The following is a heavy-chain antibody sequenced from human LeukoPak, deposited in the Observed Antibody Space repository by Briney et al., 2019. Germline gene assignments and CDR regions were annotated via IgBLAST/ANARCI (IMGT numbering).Heavy chain of an antibody. D-gene: IGHD4-23*01. J-gene: IGHJ4*02. V-gene: IGHV1-69*04. CDR2: IIPILGIA. Sequence: GASVEVSCKASGGTFSSYAISWVRQAPGQGLEWMGRIIPILGIANYAQKFQGRVTITADKSTSTAYMELSSLRSEDTAVYYCARDRLTNSLFDYWGQGTLVTVSS. CDR1: GGTFSSYA. CDR3: ARDRLTNSLFDY.